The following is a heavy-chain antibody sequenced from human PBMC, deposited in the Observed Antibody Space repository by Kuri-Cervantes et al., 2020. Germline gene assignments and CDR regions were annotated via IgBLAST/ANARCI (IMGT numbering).Heavy chain of an antibody. CDR3: SRDFFALGDYGGNSMSYFDY. J-gene: IGHJ4*02. V-gene: IGHV3-30*03. CDR2: ISYDGSNK. CDR1: GFTFSSYG. D-gene: IGHD4-23*01. Sequence: GGSLRLSCAASGFTFSSYGMHWVRQAPGKGLEWVAVISYDGSNKYYADSVKGRFTISRDNSKNTLYLQMNSLGPEDTAVYYCSRDFFALGDYGGNSMSYFDYWGQGTLVTVSS.